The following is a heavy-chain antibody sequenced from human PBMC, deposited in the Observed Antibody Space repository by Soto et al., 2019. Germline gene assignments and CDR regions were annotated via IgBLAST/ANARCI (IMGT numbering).Heavy chain of an antibody. CDR1: GFTFSSYE. Sequence: LGGSLRLSCAASGFTFSSYEMNWVRQAPGKGLEWVSYISSSGSNIYYADSVKGRFTISRDNAKNSLYMQMNSLRAEDTAVYYCARSAGYYYDSSGYPGDDAFDIWGQGTMVTVSS. D-gene: IGHD3-22*01. CDR2: ISSSGSNI. CDR3: ARSAGYYYDSSGYPGDDAFDI. J-gene: IGHJ3*02. V-gene: IGHV3-48*03.